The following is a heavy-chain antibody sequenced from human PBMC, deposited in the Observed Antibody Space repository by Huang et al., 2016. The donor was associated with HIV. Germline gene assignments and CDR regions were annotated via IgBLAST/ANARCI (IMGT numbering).Heavy chain of an antibody. J-gene: IGHJ3*02. V-gene: IGHV3-30*02. Sequence: QVQLVESGGGVVQPGGSLRLSCAASGFTFSSYGMHWVRQAPGKGLEGVAFIRYDGSNKYDEDSVRGRFTISRDNSKNTLYLQMNSLRAEDTAVYYCAKGSMANAFDIWGQGTMVTVSS. CDR3: AKGSMANAFDI. CDR2: IRYDGSNK. D-gene: IGHD3-10*01. CDR1: GFTFSSYG.